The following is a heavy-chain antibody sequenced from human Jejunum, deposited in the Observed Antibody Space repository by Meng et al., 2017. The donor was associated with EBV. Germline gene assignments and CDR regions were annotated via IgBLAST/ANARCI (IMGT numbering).Heavy chain of an antibody. CDR2: IYWDDDK. CDR3: AHKGDGFNYAFNP. D-gene: IGHD5-24*01. CDR1: GFSVTSSGVA. J-gene: IGHJ5*02. V-gene: IGHV2-5*02. Sequence: QITLKESGPTLVKPXXTLTLTXTFSGFSVTSSGVAVGWLRQPPGKALEWLALIYWDDDKRYSPSLKSRLTITKDTSKNQVVLTLTNVDPTDTATYYCAHKGDGFNYAFNPWGQGSLGTVAS.